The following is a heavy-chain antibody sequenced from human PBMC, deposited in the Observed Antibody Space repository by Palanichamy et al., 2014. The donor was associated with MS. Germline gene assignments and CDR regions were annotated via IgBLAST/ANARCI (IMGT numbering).Heavy chain of an antibody. Sequence: QVQLVESWGRRGPAWEVPETLLCSVWIQLQKLWLTLGPPDSRQGLEWVALTWYDGSNKFHADSVKGRFTISRDNSKNTVYLQMKNLRAEDTAVYYCVRDRGMSIVPGADAFDFWGQGTMVTVSS. V-gene: IGHV3-33*01. J-gene: IGHJ3*01. CDR3: VRDRGMSIVPGADAFDF. CDR2: TWYDGSNK. D-gene: IGHD2-8*01. CDR1: IQLQKLW.